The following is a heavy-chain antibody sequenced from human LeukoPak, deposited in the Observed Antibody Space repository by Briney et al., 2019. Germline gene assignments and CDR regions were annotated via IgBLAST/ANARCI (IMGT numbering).Heavy chain of an antibody. D-gene: IGHD6-19*01. V-gene: IGHV4-61*01. CDR2: IYYSGST. Sequence: SETLSLTCSVSGGSVSSGTYYWSWIRRPPGKGLEWIGYIYYSGSTNYNPPLKSRVTISVDTSKNQFSLKLSSVTAADTAVYYCAREDIAVAGFDYWGQGTLVTASS. CDR1: GGSVSSGTYY. CDR3: AREDIAVAGFDY. J-gene: IGHJ4*02.